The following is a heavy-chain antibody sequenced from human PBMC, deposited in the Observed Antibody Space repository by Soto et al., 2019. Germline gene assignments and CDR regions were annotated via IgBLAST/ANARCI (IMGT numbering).Heavy chain of an antibody. D-gene: IGHD4-4*01. Sequence: QVQLVESGGGVVQPGRSLRLSCAASGFTFSSYGMHWVRQAPGKGLEWVAVISYDGSNKYYADSVKGRFTISRDNSKNTLYLQMNSLRAEDTAVYYCAKSKGGGLKMAIDYWGQGTLVTVSS. CDR1: GFTFSSYG. CDR2: ISYDGSNK. V-gene: IGHV3-30*18. CDR3: AKSKGGGLKMAIDY. J-gene: IGHJ4*02.